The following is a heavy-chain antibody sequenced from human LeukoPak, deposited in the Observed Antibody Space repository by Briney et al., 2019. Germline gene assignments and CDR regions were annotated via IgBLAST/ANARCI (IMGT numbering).Heavy chain of an antibody. CDR1: GYMFTGYY. CDR2: INPKSGDT. D-gene: IGHD6-13*01. CDR3: ARDSSSWYFDYYYCMDV. Sequence: GASVKVSCKASGYMFTGYYIHWVRQAPGQGLEWMGLINPKSGDTNYAQKFQGRVTMNRDTSINTAYMELSGLRSDDTAIYFCARDSSSWYFDYYYCMDVWGKGTTVTVSS. J-gene: IGHJ6*03. V-gene: IGHV1-2*02.